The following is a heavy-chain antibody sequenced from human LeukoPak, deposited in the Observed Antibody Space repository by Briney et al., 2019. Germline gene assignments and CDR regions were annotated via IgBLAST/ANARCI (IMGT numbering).Heavy chain of an antibody. J-gene: IGHJ4*02. V-gene: IGHV5-51*01. CDR2: IYPDDSDT. D-gene: IGHD2-15*01. CDR1: GYTFTNYW. CDR3: ARHRKDIGFDS. Sequence: GESLKISCEASGYTFTNYWIGWVRQMPGKGLEWMGIIYPDDSDTRYSPSFQGQVTISADKSISTAYLQWSSLKASGTAMYYCARHRKDIGFDSWGQGTLVTVSS.